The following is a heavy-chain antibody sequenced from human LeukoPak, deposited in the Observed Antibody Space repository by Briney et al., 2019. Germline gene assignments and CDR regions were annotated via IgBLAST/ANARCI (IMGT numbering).Heavy chain of an antibody. D-gene: IGHD3-10*01. Sequence: GGSLRLSCAASGFTFSSYAMSWVRQAPGKGLEWVSAISGSGGSTYYADSVKGRFPISRDNSKNTLYLQMNSLRDEETAVYYCAKDGSGDHQIFEYWGQGTLVSVSS. CDR2: ISGSGGST. CDR1: GFTFSSYA. V-gene: IGHV3-23*01. CDR3: AKDGSGDHQIFEY. J-gene: IGHJ4*02.